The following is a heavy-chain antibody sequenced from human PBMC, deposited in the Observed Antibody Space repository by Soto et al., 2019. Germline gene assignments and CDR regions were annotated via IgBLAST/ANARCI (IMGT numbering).Heavy chain of an antibody. J-gene: IGHJ6*02. CDR2: ISWNRGSI. D-gene: IGHD2-15*01. CDR3: ATDKVRPGYCSGGSCYSNYYYGMDV. CDR1: GFTFDDYA. V-gene: IGHV3-9*01. Sequence: EVQLVESGGGLVQPGRSLRLSCAASGFTFDDYAMHWVRQAPGKGLEWVSGISWNRGSIGYADSVKGRFTISRDNAKNSLYLQMNSLRAEDTALYYCATDKVRPGYCSGGSCYSNYYYGMDVWGQGTTVTVSS.